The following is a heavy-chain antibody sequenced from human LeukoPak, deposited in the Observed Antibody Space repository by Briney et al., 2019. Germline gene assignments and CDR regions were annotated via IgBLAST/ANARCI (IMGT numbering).Heavy chain of an antibody. D-gene: IGHD6-19*01. CDR3: ARDRDSSGWYEGFDY. V-gene: IGHV3-30-3*01. CDR1: GFTFSDHY. J-gene: IGHJ4*02. CDR2: ISYDGSNK. Sequence: GGSLRLSCAASGFTFSDHYMHWVRQAPDKGLEWVAVISYDGSNKYYADSVKGRFTISRDNSKNTLYLQMNSLRADDTAVYYCARDRDSSGWYEGFDYWGQGTLVTVSS.